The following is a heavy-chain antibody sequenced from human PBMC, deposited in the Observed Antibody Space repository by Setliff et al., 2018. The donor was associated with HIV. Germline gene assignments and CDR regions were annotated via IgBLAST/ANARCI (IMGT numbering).Heavy chain of an antibody. CDR2: ISYTGIT. Sequence: SETLSLTCTVSGGSISRGSYSWGWIRQPPGKGLEWIGSISYTGITNYNPSLKSRVTISVDTSQNQFSLKLTSVTAADTAVYYCARKGSSSRSQEYYYDFWGQGTLVTVSS. CDR1: GGSISRGSYS. V-gene: IGHV4-39*01. CDR3: ARKGSSSRSQEYYYDF. D-gene: IGHD6-13*01. J-gene: IGHJ4*02.